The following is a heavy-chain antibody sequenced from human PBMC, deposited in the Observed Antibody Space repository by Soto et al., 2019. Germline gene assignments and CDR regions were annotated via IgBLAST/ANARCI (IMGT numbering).Heavy chain of an antibody. V-gene: IGHV4-30-4*01. D-gene: IGHD1-26*01. Sequence: SETLSLTCTVSGGSISSGDYYWSWIRQPPGKGLEWIGYIYYSGSTYYNPSLKSRVTISVDTSKNQFSLKLSSVTAADTAVYYCARETRIVGATPFDYWGQGTLVTVSS. J-gene: IGHJ4*02. CDR1: GGSISSGDYY. CDR2: IYYSGST. CDR3: ARETRIVGATPFDY.